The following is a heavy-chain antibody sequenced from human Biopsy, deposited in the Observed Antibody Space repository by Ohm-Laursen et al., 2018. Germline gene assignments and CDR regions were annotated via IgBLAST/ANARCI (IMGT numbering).Heavy chain of an antibody. Sequence: TLSLTCTVSGVSITAYHWSWIRQPPGKGLEWIGHIYYSVKTNYNPSLQSRVFISVDTSRNQVSLTLSSVTAADTAVYYCARDSGILNYGNFKYYHYYGMDVWGQGSKVTVSS. CDR3: ARDSGILNYGNFKYYHYYGMDV. CDR1: GVSITAYH. J-gene: IGHJ6*02. D-gene: IGHD4-11*01. V-gene: IGHV4-59*01. CDR2: IYYSVKT.